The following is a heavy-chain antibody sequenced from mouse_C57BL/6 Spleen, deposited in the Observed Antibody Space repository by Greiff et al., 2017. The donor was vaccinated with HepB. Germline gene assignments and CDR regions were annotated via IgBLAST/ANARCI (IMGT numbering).Heavy chain of an antibody. CDR2: INPNNGGT. D-gene: IGHD1-1*01. V-gene: IGHV1-22*01. CDR1: GYTFTDYN. Sequence: EVQLQQSGPELVKPGASVKMSCKASGYTFTDYNMHWVKQSHGKSLEWIGYINPNNGGTSYNQKFKGKATLTVNKSSSTAYMELRSLTSEDSAVYYCARFRSYAYYYGSSYVDYWGQGTTLTVSS. CDR3: ARFRSYAYYYGSSYVDY. J-gene: IGHJ2*01.